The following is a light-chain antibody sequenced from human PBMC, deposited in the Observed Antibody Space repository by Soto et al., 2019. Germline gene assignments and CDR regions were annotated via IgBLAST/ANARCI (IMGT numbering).Light chain of an antibody. J-gene: IGKJ1*01. V-gene: IGKV3-20*01. CDR1: ESVSNY. CDR3: QQFGSSPWT. Sequence: EIVFTQSPGTLSLSPGEGSTLSCRASESVSNYFAWYQQKPGQAPRLLIYGAYNRATGIPDRFSGNGSGRDFSLTISRLEPEDFAVYYCQQFGSSPWTFGQGTKVDIK. CDR2: GAY.